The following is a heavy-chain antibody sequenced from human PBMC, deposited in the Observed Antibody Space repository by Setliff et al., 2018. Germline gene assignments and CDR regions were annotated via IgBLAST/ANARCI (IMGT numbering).Heavy chain of an antibody. Sequence: GGPLRLSCVTSGFTFSTYWMHWVRQAPGQGLVGVARISTAGSSITYSDSVKGRFTISRDNARNTLYLQMNSLTAEDTAVYYCARVGSKPQLGWFDPWGQGTLVTVSS. D-gene: IGHD1-26*01. CDR3: ARVGSKPQLGWFDP. J-gene: IGHJ5*02. CDR1: GFTFSTYW. CDR2: ISTAGSSI. V-gene: IGHV3-74*03.